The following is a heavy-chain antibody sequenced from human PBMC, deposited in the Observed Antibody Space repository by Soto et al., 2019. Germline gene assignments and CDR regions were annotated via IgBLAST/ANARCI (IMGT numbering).Heavy chain of an antibody. CDR3: ARRYGGNFDY. CDR2: IYYSGST. D-gene: IGHD1-26*01. CDR1: GGSISSYY. V-gene: IGHV4-59*01. J-gene: IGHJ4*02. Sequence: QVQLQESGPGLVKPSETLSLTCTVSGGSISSYYWSWIRQPPGKGLEWIGYIYYSGSTNYNPSLKSRVTISVDPPKNQFSLTLTSVTAADTAVYYCARRYGGNFDYWGQGTLVTVSS.